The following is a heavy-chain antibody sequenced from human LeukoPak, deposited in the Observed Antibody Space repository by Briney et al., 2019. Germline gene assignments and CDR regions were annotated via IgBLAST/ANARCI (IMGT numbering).Heavy chain of an antibody. CDR1: GFSFDSYW. CDR2: INHDATEK. Sequence: GGSLRLSCVASGFSFDSYWMNWVRQAPGRGLEWVANINHDATEKYYVDSVKGRFTISRDNAKNSLYLQMNSLRVEDTAVYYCAKVAKYYYGSETYYFFEHWGQGTPVTASS. CDR3: AKVAKYYYGSETYYFFEH. V-gene: IGHV3-7*01. D-gene: IGHD3-10*01. J-gene: IGHJ4*02.